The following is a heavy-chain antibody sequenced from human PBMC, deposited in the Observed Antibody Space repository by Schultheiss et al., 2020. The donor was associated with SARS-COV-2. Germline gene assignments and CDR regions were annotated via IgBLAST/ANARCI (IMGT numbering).Heavy chain of an antibody. V-gene: IGHV3-30*04. D-gene: IGHD1-26*01. CDR1: GFTFSSYA. CDR3: ARSGILGYFDY. CDR2: ISYDGSNK. Sequence: GESLKISCAASGFTFSSYAMHWVRQAPGKGLEWVAVISYDGSNKYYADSVKGRFTISRDNSKNTLYLQMNSLRSEDTAVYYCARSGILGYFDYWGQGTLVTVSS. J-gene: IGHJ4*02.